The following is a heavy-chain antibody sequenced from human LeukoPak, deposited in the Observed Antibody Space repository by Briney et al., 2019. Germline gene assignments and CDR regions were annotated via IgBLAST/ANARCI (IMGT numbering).Heavy chain of an antibody. CDR3: ARHDNDDDFDY. D-gene: IGHD3-16*01. J-gene: IGHJ4*02. CDR1: GYTFTRYA. CDR2: INMYTANP. Sequence: ASVKVSCKASGYTFTRYAINWLRQAPGQGLEWMGWINMYTANPAYAQGFTERFVFSLDTSVTAAYLQISNLKTEDTAVYYCARHDNDDDFDYWGQGTLVTVSS. V-gene: IGHV7-4-1*02.